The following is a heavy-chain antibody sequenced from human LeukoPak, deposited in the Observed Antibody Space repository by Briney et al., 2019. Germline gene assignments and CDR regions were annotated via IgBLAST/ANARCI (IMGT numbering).Heavy chain of an antibody. V-gene: IGHV3-53*01. D-gene: IGHD6-19*01. J-gene: IGHJ4*02. Sequence: GGSLRLSCAASGFTVSSTYMSWVRQAPGKGLEWVSVIYSGGTTYYADSVKGRFTISRDNSKNTLYLQMNSLRAEDTAVYYCAKGWSSGWPYYFDYWGQGTLVTVSS. CDR3: AKGWSSGWPYYFDY. CDR1: GFTVSSTY. CDR2: IYSGGTT.